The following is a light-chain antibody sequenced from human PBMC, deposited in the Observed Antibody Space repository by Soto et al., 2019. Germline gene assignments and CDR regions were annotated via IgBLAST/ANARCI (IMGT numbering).Light chain of an antibody. J-gene: IGKJ3*01. CDR3: QQLNSYPLT. CDR2: AAS. Sequence: DIQLTQSPSFLSASVGDRVTITCRASQGISSYLAWYQQKPGKAPKLLIYAASTLQSGVPSRFSGSASATEFTLTLTSLQPEDFPTYYCQQLNSYPLTFGPGTKVDIK. V-gene: IGKV1-9*01. CDR1: QGISSY.